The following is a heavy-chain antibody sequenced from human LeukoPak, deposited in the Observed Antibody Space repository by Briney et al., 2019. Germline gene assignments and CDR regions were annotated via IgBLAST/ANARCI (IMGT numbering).Heavy chain of an antibody. V-gene: IGHV3-48*03. J-gene: IGHJ4*02. CDR3: ARVLDYGDFDY. D-gene: IGHD4-17*01. CDR2: ISSSGNTI. CDR1: GFTFSSYE. Sequence: GGSLRLSCAASGFTFSSYEMNWVRQAPGKGLEWVSYISSSGNTIYYADSVKGRFTISRDNAKNSLYLQMNSLRAEDTAVYYCARVLDYGDFDYWGQGTLVTVSS.